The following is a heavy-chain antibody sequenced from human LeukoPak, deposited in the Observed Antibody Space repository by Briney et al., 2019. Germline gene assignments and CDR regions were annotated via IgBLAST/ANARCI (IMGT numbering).Heavy chain of an antibody. D-gene: IGHD3-22*01. J-gene: IGHJ4*02. Sequence: SVKVSCKASGGTFSSYAISWVRQAPGQGLEWMGRIIPIFGTANYAQKFQGRVTITTDESTSTAYMELSSLRSEDTHVYYCASCSYDSSGYYYLSYFDYWGQGTLVTVSS. V-gene: IGHV1-69*05. CDR2: IIPIFGTA. CDR1: GGTFSSYA. CDR3: ASCSYDSSGYYYLSYFDY.